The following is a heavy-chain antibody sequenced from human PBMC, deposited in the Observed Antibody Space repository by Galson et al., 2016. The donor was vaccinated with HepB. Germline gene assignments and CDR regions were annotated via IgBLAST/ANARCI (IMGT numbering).Heavy chain of an antibody. Sequence: QSGAEVKKPGESLRISCKGSGYSFTNYWIGWVRQMPGKGLVWMGIIYPGDSDTRYSPSFQGQVTISADKSISTAYLQWSSLKASDTAMYYCASHSYCGSTNCPVQFWGQGTLVTVSS. CDR3: ASHSYCGSTNCPVQF. J-gene: IGHJ4*02. CDR1: GYSFTNYW. V-gene: IGHV5-51*01. CDR2: IYPGDSDT. D-gene: IGHD2-2*01.